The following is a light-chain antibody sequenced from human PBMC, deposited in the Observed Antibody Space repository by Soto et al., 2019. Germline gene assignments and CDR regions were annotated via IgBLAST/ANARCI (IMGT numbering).Light chain of an antibody. CDR3: QKCKVAPFT. J-gene: IGKJ4*01. Sequence: DIEMTQSPSSLAASLGDRVIITCRASQDISSWLAWYQQKPGKVPKLLIYAASTLQSGVPSRFSGSGSGTDFTLTISSLQPEDVATYYCQKCKVAPFTFGGGTKVEIK. V-gene: IGKV1-27*01. CDR2: AAS. CDR1: QDISSW.